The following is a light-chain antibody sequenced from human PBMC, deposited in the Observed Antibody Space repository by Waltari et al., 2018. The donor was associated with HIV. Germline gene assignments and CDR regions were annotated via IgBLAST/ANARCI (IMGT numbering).Light chain of an antibody. Sequence: RLLISGASNRAAGIPARFSGSGSGTDFTLTITSLEPEDFAVYYCHQRRDWPPSVSFGGGTKVEIK. CDR3: HQRRDWPPSVS. CDR2: GAS. V-gene: IGKV3-11*01. J-gene: IGKJ4*01.